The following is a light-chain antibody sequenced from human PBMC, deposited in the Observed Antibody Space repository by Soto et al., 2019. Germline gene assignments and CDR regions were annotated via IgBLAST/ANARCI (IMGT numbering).Light chain of an antibody. J-gene: IGKJ4*01. V-gene: IGKV3-20*01. CDR2: GAS. CDR1: QSLSSTY. CDR3: QQYGNSPPT. Sequence: EIVLTQSPGTLSLSPGERATLSCRASQSLSSTYLAWYQQKPGQAPRLLIYGASSRATGIPDRFIGSGSASDFTLTISRLEPEDFAVYHCQQYGNSPPTFGGGTKVAI.